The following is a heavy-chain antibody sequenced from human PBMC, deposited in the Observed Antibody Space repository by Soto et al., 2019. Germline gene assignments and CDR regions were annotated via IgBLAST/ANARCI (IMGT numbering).Heavy chain of an antibody. V-gene: IGHV1-46*01. Sequence: QVQLLQSGAAVRKPGASVTVSCKASNDSLSSHFIHWVRQAPGEGLEWMGIINPGPNSASYSKEFQGRPTQTRGMPSRTVYMQLSNLRSDDTAVYYCAGASSRGSSVVAAYWGQGTLVTVAS. CDR3: AGASSRGSSVVAAY. J-gene: IGHJ4*02. D-gene: IGHD2-15*01. CDR1: NDSLSSHF. CDR2: INPGPNSA.